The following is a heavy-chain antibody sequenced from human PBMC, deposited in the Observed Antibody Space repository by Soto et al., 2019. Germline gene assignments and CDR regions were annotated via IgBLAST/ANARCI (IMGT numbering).Heavy chain of an antibody. CDR2: IIPILGIA. V-gene: IGHV1-69*02. CDR1: GGTFSSYT. J-gene: IGHJ4*02. D-gene: IGHD6-19*01. Sequence: QVQLVQSGAEVKKPGSSVKVSCKASGGTFSSYTISWVRQAPGQGLEWMGRIIPILGIANYAQKFQGRVTITADKSTSTAYMDLSSLRSEDTAVYYCARGVAGNSDFDYWGQGTLVTVSS. CDR3: ARGVAGNSDFDY.